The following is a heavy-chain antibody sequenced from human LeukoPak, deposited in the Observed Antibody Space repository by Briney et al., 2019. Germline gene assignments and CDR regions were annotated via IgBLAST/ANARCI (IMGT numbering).Heavy chain of an antibody. CDR3: AKGSWVSNADAVL. J-gene: IGHJ4*02. Sequence: PGGTLRLSCAASGLTFSGYAMSWGREAPARGLEWVSGISGNGDTFYTDSVKGRFTLSRDNSRNTVYLQLYNLRVEDTAVYYCAKGSWVSNADAVLWGQGTVVTVSS. V-gene: IGHV3-23*01. CDR1: GLTFSGYA. D-gene: IGHD1-1*01. CDR2: ISGNGDT.